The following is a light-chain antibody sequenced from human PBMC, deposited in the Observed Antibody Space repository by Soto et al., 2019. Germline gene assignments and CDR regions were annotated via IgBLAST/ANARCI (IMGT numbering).Light chain of an antibody. CDR2: KAS. Sequence: DIQMTQSPSTLSASVGDRVTITCRASQSISSWLAWYQQKPGKAPNLLIYKASSLESGVPSMFSGSASGTEFTLTISSLQPDDFATYYCQQYNSYPCTFGRGTKVEIK. J-gene: IGKJ1*01. CDR1: QSISSW. V-gene: IGKV1-5*03. CDR3: QQYNSYPCT.